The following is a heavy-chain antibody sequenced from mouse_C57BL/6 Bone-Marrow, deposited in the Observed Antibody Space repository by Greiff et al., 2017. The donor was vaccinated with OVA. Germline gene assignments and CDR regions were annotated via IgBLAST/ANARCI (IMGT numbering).Heavy chain of an antibody. CDR2: INPSNGGT. CDR1: GYTFTSYW. CDR3: ARDWGWLLPYFDY. J-gene: IGHJ2*01. D-gene: IGHD2-3*01. Sequence: QVQLQQSGTELVKPGASVKLSCKASGYTFTSYWMHWVKQRPGQGLEWIGNINPSNGGTNYNEKFKSKATLTVDKSSSTAYMQLSSLTSEDSAVYYCARDWGWLLPYFDYWGQGTTLTVSS. V-gene: IGHV1-53*01.